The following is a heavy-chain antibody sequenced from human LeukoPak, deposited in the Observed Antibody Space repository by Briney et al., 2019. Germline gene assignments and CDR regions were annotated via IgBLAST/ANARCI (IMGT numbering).Heavy chain of an antibody. V-gene: IGHV3-30-3*01. CDR2: ISYDGSNK. Sequence: GGSLRLSCAASGFTFSSYAMHWVRQAPGKGLEWVAVISYDGSNKYYADSVKGRFTISRDNSKNTLYLQMNSLRAEDTAVYYCARALLYCYLDYWGQGTLVTVSS. CDR1: GFTFSSYA. J-gene: IGHJ4*02. CDR3: ARALLYCYLDY. D-gene: IGHD2-15*01.